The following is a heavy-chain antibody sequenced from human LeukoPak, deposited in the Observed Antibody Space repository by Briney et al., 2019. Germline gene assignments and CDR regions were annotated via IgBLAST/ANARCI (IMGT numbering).Heavy chain of an antibody. CDR2: ILHTGPT. V-gene: IGHV4-4*02. D-gene: IGHD1-26*01. CDR3: VRGGTYYLPY. J-gene: IGHJ4*02. Sequence: PSETLFLTCAVSGVSITDNWWSWVRQPPGKGLEWIGEILHTGPTNFNPSLKSRVTISMDKSKNQLSLRLNSVTAADTAIYYCVRGGTYYLPYWGQGILVTVSS. CDR1: GVSITDNW.